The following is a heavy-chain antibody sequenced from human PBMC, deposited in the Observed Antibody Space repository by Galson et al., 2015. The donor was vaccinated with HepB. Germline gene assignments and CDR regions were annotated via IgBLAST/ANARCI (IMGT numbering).Heavy chain of an antibody. J-gene: IGHJ4*02. CDR3: AKGLLNGSYLDY. CDR1: GFTFSSYG. D-gene: IGHD1-26*01. Sequence: SLRLSCAASGFTFSSYGMHWVRQAPGKGLEWVAVISYDGSNKYYADSVKGRFTISRDNSKNTLYLQMNSLRAEDTAVYYCAKGLLNGSYLDYWGQGTLVTVSS. CDR2: ISYDGSNK. V-gene: IGHV3-30*18.